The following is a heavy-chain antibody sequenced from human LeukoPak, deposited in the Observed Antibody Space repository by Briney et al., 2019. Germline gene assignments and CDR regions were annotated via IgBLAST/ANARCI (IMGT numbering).Heavy chain of an antibody. CDR3: ARDNNYDFSRWFDP. V-gene: IGHV3-21*01. CDR1: GFTFSSYS. D-gene: IGHD3-22*01. CDR2: ISSSSSYI. J-gene: IGHJ5*02. Sequence: GGSLRLSCAASGFTFSSYSMNWVRQAPGKGLEWVSSISSSSSYIYYADSVKGRFTISRDNAKNSLYLQMNSLRAEDTAVYYCARDNNYDFSRWFDPWGQGTLVTVSS.